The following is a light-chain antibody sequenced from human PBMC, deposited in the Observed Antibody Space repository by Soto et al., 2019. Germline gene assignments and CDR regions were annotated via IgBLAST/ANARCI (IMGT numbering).Light chain of an antibody. CDR2: GAS. CDR1: QSIHTN. CDR3: QQYINWPRT. Sequence: ETVMTQSEATLSVSPGERATLSCRACQSIHTNLAWYQQKPGQPPRLLIYGASTRVTGIPTRFSGSGSGTEFTLSISRLQSEAFAVYYCQQYINWPRTFGLPTQVEI. V-gene: IGKV3-15*01. J-gene: IGKJ1*01.